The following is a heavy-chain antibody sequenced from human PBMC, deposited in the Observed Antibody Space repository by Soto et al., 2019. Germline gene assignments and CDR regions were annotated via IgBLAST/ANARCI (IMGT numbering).Heavy chain of an antibody. CDR2: IYYSGST. J-gene: IGHJ1*01. D-gene: IGHD2-2*01. CDR1: GGSISSYY. V-gene: IGHV4-59*08. Sequence: PSETLSLTCTVSGGSISSYYWSWIRQPPGKGLEWIGYIYYSGSTNYNPSLKSRVTISVDTSKNQFSLKLSSLTAADTAVYYCARHDSPNQSTLRGYFQHWGQGTLVTVSS. CDR3: ARHDSPNQSTLRGYFQH.